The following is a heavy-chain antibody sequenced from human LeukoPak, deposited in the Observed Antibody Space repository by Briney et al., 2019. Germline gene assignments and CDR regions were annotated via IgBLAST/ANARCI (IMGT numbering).Heavy chain of an antibody. CDR2: INHSGST. V-gene: IGHV4-34*01. J-gene: IGHJ5*02. Sequence: LETLSLTCAVYGGSFSGYYWSWIRQPPGKGLEWIGEINHSGSTNYNPSLKSRVTISVDTSKNQFSLKLSSVTAADTAVYYCARSEDDYGDYRGWFDPWGQGTLVTVSS. D-gene: IGHD4-17*01. CDR1: GGSFSGYY. CDR3: ARSEDDYGDYRGWFDP.